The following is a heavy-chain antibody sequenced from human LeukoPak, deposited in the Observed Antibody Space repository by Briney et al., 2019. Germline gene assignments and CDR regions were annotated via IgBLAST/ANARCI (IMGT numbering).Heavy chain of an antibody. V-gene: IGHV4-59*12. J-gene: IGHJ5*02. Sequence: PAETLSLTCTVSDDSITMYYWTWIRQPPGKGLEWIGYIYYSGSTNYNPSLKSRVTISVDTSKNQFSLKLSSVTAADTAVYYCARDIVVVPAAMRPSLGWFDPWGKGTMVTVAS. CDR2: IYYSGST. CDR1: DDSITMYY. D-gene: IGHD2-2*01. CDR3: ARDIVVVPAAMRPSLGWFDP.